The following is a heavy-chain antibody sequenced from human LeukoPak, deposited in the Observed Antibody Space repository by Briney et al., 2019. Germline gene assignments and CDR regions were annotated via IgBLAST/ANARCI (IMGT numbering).Heavy chain of an antibody. CDR1: GFTFDDYA. CDR2: ISWDGGST. Sequence: GGSLRLSCAASGFTFDDYAMHWVRHAPGKGLEWVSLISWDGGSTYYADSVKGRFTISRDNSKNSLYLQMNSLRAEDTALYYCAKARTPMVVVIPDIWGQGTMVTVSS. V-gene: IGHV3-43D*03. J-gene: IGHJ3*02. CDR3: AKARTPMVVVIPDI. D-gene: IGHD3-22*01.